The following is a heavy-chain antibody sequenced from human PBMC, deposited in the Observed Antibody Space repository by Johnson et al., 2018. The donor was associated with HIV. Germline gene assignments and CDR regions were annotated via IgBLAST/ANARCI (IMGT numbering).Heavy chain of an antibody. V-gene: IGHV3-11*04. J-gene: IGHJ3*01. Sequence: VQLLESGGGLVKPGGSLRLSCAASGFTFSDYYMSWIRQAPGKGLEWVSYISSSGSTIYYADSVKGRFTISRDNSKKTLYLEMNSLRSGDTAVYYCAKASSDSSGYADLWGQGTMVIVSS. CDR2: ISSSGSTI. CDR1: GFTFSDYY. D-gene: IGHD3-22*01. CDR3: AKASSDSSGYADL.